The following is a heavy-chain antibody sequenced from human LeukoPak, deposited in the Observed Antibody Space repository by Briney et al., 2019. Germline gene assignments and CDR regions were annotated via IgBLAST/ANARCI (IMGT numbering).Heavy chain of an antibody. J-gene: IGHJ3*02. CDR3: ARAKVGVDAFDI. CDR1: AFTFSTYT. D-gene: IGHD4-23*01. V-gene: IGHV3-48*02. CDR2: ISSSSSSI. Sequence: PGGSLRLSCAASAFTFSTYTMNWVRQTPGKGLEWVSYISSSSSSIYYADSVRGRFTISRDNAKNSLYLQMNSQRDEDTAVYYCARAKVGVDAFDIWGQGTMVTVSS.